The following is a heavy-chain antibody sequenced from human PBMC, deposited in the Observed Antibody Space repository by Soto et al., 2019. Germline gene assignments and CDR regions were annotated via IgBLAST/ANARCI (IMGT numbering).Heavy chain of an antibody. D-gene: IGHD3-22*01. CDR3: ARILSSSGYYEPFDY. CDR2: IDWDDDK. J-gene: IGHJ4*02. V-gene: IGHV2-70*01. CDR1: GFSLSTSGMC. Sequence: XGPTLVNPTQTLTXTXTFSGFSLSTSGMCVSWIRQPPGKALEWLALIDWDDDKYYSTSLKTRLTISKDTSKNQVVLTMTNMDPVDTATYYCARILSSSGYYEPFDYWGQGTLVT.